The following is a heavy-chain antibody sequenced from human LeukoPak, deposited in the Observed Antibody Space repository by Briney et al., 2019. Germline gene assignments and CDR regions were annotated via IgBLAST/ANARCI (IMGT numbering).Heavy chain of an antibody. D-gene: IGHD4-17*01. V-gene: IGHV4-59*11. Sequence: SETLSLTCAVSVDSFSSHYWTWIRQPPGKGLEWIGYISYIGSTNYNPSLRSRVTISIDTSKNQFSLKLSSVTAADTAVYYCARDLVTVTKGFDIWGQGTMVSVSS. CDR2: ISYIGST. CDR3: ARDLVTVTKGFDI. CDR1: VDSFSSHY. J-gene: IGHJ3*02.